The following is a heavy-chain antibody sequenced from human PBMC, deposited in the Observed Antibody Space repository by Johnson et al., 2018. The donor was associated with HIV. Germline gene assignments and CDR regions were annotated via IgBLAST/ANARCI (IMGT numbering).Heavy chain of an antibody. CDR1: GFRFSNAW. CDR3: TTDRRALGYYYDSSGYYSRAFDF. J-gene: IGHJ3*01. CDR2: IKSKTGGGTT. V-gene: IGHV3-15*01. D-gene: IGHD3-22*01. Sequence: MQLVESGGGLVQPGGSLRLSCTASGFRFSNAWMGWVRQAPGKGLEWLGRIKSKTGGGTTSYAAPGKGRFTISGDDSKNTLYLQMNSLKTEDTAVYYCTTDRRALGYYYDSSGYYSRAFDFWGQGTMVTVSS.